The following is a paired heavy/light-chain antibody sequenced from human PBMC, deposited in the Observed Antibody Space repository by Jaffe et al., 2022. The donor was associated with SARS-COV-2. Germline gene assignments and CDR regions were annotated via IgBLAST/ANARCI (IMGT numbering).Light chain of an antibody. CDR3: SSYTRTNTLAV. J-gene: IGLJ2*01. CDR1: SSDVGGNHY. Sequence: QSALTQPASVSGSPGQSITISCTGTSSDVGGNHYVSWYQQYPGKAPKLMIFEVSNRPSGVSNRFSASKSGNTASLTISGLQAEDEADYYCSSYTRTNTLAVFGGGTKVTVL. V-gene: IGLV2-14*01. CDR2: EVS.
Heavy chain of an antibody. CDR3: ARPYSQFDFYYYGVDV. Sequence: QVQLVESGGGVVQPGESLRLSCAASGFTFSNYAIHWIRQAPGKGLEWVAVIADHGGSNFYADSVKGRFTISRDNSKNTVFLQMSSLRVEDSAVYYCARPYSQFDFYYYGVDVWGQGTTVTVSS. CDR1: GFTFSNYA. CDR2: IADHGGSN. J-gene: IGHJ6*02. D-gene: IGHD4-4*01. V-gene: IGHV3-30*04.